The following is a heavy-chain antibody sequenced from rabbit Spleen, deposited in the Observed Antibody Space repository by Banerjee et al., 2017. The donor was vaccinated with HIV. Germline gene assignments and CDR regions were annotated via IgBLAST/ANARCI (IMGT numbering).Heavy chain of an antibody. J-gene: IGHJ4*01. V-gene: IGHV1S40*01. CDR3: ARDLADVIGWNFGL. D-gene: IGHD1-1*01. CDR1: GFSFSSNYY. CDR2: IYGGVSDST. Sequence: QSLEESGGDLVKPGASLTLTCTASGFSFSSNYYMCWVRQAPGKGLECIACIYGGVSDSTWYANWAKGRFTISKTSSTTVTLQMTSLTAADTATYFCARDLADVIGWNFGLWGPGTLVTVS.